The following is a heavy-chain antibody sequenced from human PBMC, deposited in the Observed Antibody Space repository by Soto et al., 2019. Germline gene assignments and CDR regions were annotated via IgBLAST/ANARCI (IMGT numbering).Heavy chain of an antibody. CDR2: ISWDGDET. V-gene: IGHV3-43D*04. D-gene: IGHD4-17*01. CDR3: AKGATVTTHYQYYGVDV. J-gene: IGHJ6*02. Sequence: QPGGSLRLSCAASGFTFDDYAMWWVRQAPGKGLEWVSLISWDGDETYYADSVKGRFTISRDNTNNSVYLQMSSLRTEDTALYYCAKGATVTTHYQYYGVDVWGQGTTVTVSS. CDR1: GFTFDDYA.